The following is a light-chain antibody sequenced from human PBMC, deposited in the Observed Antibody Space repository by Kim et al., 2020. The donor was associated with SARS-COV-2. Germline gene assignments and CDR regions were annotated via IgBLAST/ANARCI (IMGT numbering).Light chain of an antibody. Sequence: QSALTQPPSASGSPGQSVTISCTGTSGDVGANNYVSCYQQHPGKAPKLIISEVSKRPSGVPDRFSGSKSGNTASLTVSGHQAEDEADCYCSSYAGSNSYVFGTGTKVTVL. CDR2: EVS. V-gene: IGLV2-8*01. CDR1: SGDVGANNY. CDR3: SSYAGSNSYV. J-gene: IGLJ1*01.